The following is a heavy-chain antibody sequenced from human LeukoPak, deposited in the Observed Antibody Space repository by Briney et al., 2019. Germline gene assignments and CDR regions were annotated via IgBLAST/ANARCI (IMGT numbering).Heavy chain of an antibody. D-gene: IGHD2-21*02. Sequence: AASVKVSCKASGYTFTSYGISWVRQAPGQRLEWMGWINGGNGNTQYSQNFQGRVTITRDTSASTAYMELSSLGSEDTALYYCARVGLEDDFKLAYWGQGTLVTVSS. CDR1: GYTFTSYG. CDR3: ARVGLEDDFKLAY. V-gene: IGHV1-3*01. J-gene: IGHJ4*02. CDR2: INGGNGNT.